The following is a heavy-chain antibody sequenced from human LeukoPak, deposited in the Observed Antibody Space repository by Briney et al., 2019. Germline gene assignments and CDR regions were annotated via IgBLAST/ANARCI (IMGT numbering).Heavy chain of an antibody. CDR2: ISSSSSTI. Sequence: GGSLRLSCAASGFTFSSYSMNWVRQAPGKGLEWVSYISSSSSTIYYADSVRGRFTISRDNAKNSLYLQMNSLRAEDTAVYYCARDSMSWEMKRDLDYWGQGTLVTVSS. CDR3: ARDSMSWEMKRDLDY. D-gene: IGHD1-26*01. J-gene: IGHJ4*02. CDR1: GFTFSSYS. V-gene: IGHV3-48*04.